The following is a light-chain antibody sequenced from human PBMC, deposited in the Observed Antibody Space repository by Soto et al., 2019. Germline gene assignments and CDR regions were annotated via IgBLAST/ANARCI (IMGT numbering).Light chain of an antibody. J-gene: IGKJ1*01. V-gene: IGKV1-5*01. CDR3: QQYNSYSPAT. CDR2: DAS. CDR1: QSIRRW. Sequence: DIQMTQSPSMLSASVGDRVTIACRASQSIRRWLAWYQQKPGKAPKLLIFDASTLESGVPSRFSVRGSETEFTLTISILQPDDFATYYCQQYNSYSPATFGQGTKVEI.